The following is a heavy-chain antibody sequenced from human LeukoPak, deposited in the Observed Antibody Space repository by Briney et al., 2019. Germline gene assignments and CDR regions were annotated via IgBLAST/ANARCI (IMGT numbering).Heavy chain of an antibody. J-gene: IGHJ4*02. D-gene: IGHD3-16*01. CDR3: ARGIRSPLFDY. V-gene: IGHV1-18*01. Sequence: VASVKVSCKASGYTFTHYGITWVRQAPGQGLAWMGWINTNNGDTKCAQKLQGRVTMTTDTSTSTAFMELRSLRSDDSAVYYCARGIRSPLFDYWGLGTLVTVSP. CDR2: INTNNGDT. CDR1: GYTFTHYG.